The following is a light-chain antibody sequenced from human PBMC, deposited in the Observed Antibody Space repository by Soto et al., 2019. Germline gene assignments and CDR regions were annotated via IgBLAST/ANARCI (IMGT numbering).Light chain of an antibody. CDR1: QSISSY. Sequence: DIQMTQSPSSLSASVGDRVTLTCRASQSISSYLNWYQLKPGSPPKLLIYFASSLQAGVPSRFSGAGSETDFTLTITDLQPEDFTSYFCLQTDSVPYTFGQGT. V-gene: IGKV1-39*01. CDR2: FAS. CDR3: LQTDSVPYT. J-gene: IGKJ2*01.